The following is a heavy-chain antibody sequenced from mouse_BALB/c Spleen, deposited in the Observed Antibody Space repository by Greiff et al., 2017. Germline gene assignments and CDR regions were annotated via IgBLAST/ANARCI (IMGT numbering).Heavy chain of an antibody. Sequence: EVQLQQSGAELVRPGSSVKMSCKASGYSFTSYWMHWVKQRPGQGLEWIGAIYPGNSDTSYNQKFKGKAKLTAVTSASTAYMELSSLTNEDSAVYYCTAYGYAFAYWGQGTLVTVSA. D-gene: IGHD2-2*01. CDR3: TAYGYAFAY. CDR2: IYPGNSDT. CDR1: GYSFTSYW. V-gene: IGHV1-5*01. J-gene: IGHJ3*01.